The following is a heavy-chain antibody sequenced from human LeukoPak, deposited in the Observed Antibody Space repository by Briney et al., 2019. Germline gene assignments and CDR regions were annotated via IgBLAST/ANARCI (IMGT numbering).Heavy chain of an antibody. CDR1: GGSFSGYY. CDR2: INHSGST. CDR3: AKHLSGWYSGFDY. D-gene: IGHD6-19*01. V-gene: IGHV4-34*01. J-gene: IGHJ4*02. Sequence: SETLSLTCTVYGGSFSGYYWSWIRQPPGKGLEWIGEINHSGSTNYNPSLKSRVTISVDTSKNQFSLKLSSVTAADTAVYYCAKHLSGWYSGFDYWGQGTLVTVSS.